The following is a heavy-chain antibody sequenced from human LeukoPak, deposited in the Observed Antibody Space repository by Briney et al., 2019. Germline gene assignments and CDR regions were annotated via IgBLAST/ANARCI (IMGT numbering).Heavy chain of an antibody. CDR3: ARGLGDIVVVPAAIKMYYYYGMDV. CDR2: ISSSSSYI. J-gene: IGHJ6*02. Sequence: GGSLRLSCAASGFTFSSYSMNWVRQAPGKGLEWVSSISSSSSYIYYADSVKGRFTISRDNSKNTLYLQMNSLRAEDTAVYYCARGLGDIVVVPAAIKMYYYYGMDVWGQGTTVTVSS. D-gene: IGHD2-2*02. V-gene: IGHV3-21*01. CDR1: GFTFSSYS.